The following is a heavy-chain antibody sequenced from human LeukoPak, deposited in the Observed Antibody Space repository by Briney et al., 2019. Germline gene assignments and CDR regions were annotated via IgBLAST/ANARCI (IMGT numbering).Heavy chain of an antibody. J-gene: IGHJ4*02. CDR3: ARGAVIAHFDY. Sequence: GGSLRLSCAASGFTFSSYAMHWVRQAPGKGLEWVAVISYDGSNKYYADSVKGRFTISRDNSKNTLYLQMNSLRAEDTAVYYCARGAVIAHFDYWGQGTLVTVSS. D-gene: IGHD2-21*01. CDR1: GFTFSSYA. CDR2: ISYDGSNK. V-gene: IGHV3-30-3*01.